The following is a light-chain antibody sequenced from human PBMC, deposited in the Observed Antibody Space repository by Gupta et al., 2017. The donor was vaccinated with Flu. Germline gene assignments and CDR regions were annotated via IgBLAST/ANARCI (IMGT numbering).Light chain of an antibody. CDR3: SSYKNSNPHYL. CDR2: EVS. V-gene: IGLV2-14*01. CDR1: SRDVGHFNS. J-gene: IGLJ1*01. Sequence: QSALTQPASVSGSPGQSITISCTGTSRDVGHFNSVSWYQQYPGKAPRLMVYEVSNRPSGVSNRFSGSKSGNTASLTISRLQPEDEAEYYCSSYKNSNPHYLFGPGTKVTVL.